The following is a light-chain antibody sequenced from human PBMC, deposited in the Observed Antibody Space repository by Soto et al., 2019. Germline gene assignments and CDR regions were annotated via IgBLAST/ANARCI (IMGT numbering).Light chain of an antibody. CDR1: QSISSW. Sequence: IQMTQAPSTRSASVGDRVSITGRASQSISSWLAWYQQTPGTAPKLLIYDASSLESGVPSRFSGSGSGTEITLTISSLQPDDFATYYCQQYNSYSRTFGQGTKLDIK. V-gene: IGKV1-5*01. CDR2: DAS. J-gene: IGKJ1*01. CDR3: QQYNSYSRT.